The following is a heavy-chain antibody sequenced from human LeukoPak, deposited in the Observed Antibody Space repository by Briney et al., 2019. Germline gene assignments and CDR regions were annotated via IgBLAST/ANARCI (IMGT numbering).Heavy chain of an antibody. CDR1: GFTFSSYS. J-gene: IGHJ4*02. V-gene: IGHV3-21*01. Sequence: PGGSLXLXXXXXGFTFSSYSMNWVRQAPGKGLEWVSSISSSSSYIYYADSVKGRFTISRDNAKNSLYLQMNSLRAEDTAVYYCARGGSSYWGQSKYYFDYWGQGTLVTVSS. CDR2: ISSSSSYI. D-gene: IGHD7-27*01. CDR3: ARGGSSYWGQSKYYFDY.